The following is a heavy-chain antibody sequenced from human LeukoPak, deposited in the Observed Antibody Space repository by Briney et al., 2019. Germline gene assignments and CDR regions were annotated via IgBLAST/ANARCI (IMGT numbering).Heavy chain of an antibody. Sequence: SVKVSCKASGYTFTGYYIHWVRQAPGQGLEWMGRIIPILGIANYAQTFQGRVTITADKSTSTAYMELSSLSTEDTGVYYCARDQGYYAILTGFYHPLDYGMDVWGQGTTVTVSS. CDR3: ARDQGYYAILTGFYHPLDYGMDV. D-gene: IGHD3-9*01. V-gene: IGHV1-69*04. CDR2: IIPILGIA. CDR1: GYTFTGYY. J-gene: IGHJ6*02.